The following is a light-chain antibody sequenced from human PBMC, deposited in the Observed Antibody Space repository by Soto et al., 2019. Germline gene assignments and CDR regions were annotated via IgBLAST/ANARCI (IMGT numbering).Light chain of an antibody. CDR1: SSNIGSNH. V-gene: IGLV1-47*01. CDR2: RSD. J-gene: IGLJ2*01. CDR3: SARDDSLSGVV. Sequence: QLVLTQPPSTSGTPGQRVTISCSGSSSNIGSNHVYWYQQFPGMAPKLLMYRSDQRPTGVPDRFSGSKSGTSASLAISGLRSDDEADYDCSARDDSLSGVVFGGGTQLTVL.